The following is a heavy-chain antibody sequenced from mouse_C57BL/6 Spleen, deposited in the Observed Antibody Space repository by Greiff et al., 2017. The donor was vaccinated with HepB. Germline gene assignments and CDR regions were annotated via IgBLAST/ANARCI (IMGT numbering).Heavy chain of an antibody. D-gene: IGHD1-1*01. CDR3: ARVWYYGSSYEGWYFDV. CDR1: GYTFTSYG. J-gene: IGHJ1*03. Sequence: QVHVKQSGAELARPGASVKLSCKASGYTFTSYGISWVKQRTGQGLEWIGEIYPRSGNTYYNEKFKGKATLTADKSSSTAYMELRSLTSEDSAVYFCARVWYYGSSYEGWYFDVWGTGTTVTVSS. V-gene: IGHV1-81*01. CDR2: IYPRSGNT.